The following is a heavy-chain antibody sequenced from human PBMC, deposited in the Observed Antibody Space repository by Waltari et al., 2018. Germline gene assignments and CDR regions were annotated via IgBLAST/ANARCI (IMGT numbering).Heavy chain of an antibody. J-gene: IGHJ4*02. CDR3: ARDYSGTYYFDY. V-gene: IGHV3-48*04. CDR2: VGSGSSAR. Sequence: EVQLVESGGGLVQPGGSLRLSWQASGFTFGNYSMTWVRQAPGKGLEWVSYVGSGSSARYSADSVKGRFTITRDSAKNSVYLQMNSLRAEDSAVYYCARDYSGTYYFDYWGQGTLVTVSS. D-gene: IGHD1-26*01. CDR1: GFTFGNYS.